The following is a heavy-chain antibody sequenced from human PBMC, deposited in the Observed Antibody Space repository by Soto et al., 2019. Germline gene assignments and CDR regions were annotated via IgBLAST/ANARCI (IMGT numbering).Heavy chain of an antibody. CDR2: IRAYNGNT. V-gene: IGHV1-18*01. CDR3: ARTMTYYYSSGYCIN. CDR1: GYTFTSYG. Sequence: ASVKVSCKASGYTFTSYGISWVRQAPGQGLEWMGWIRAYNGNTNYAQKLQGRVTMTTDTSTSTAYMELRSLGSDDTAVYYCARTMTYYYSSGYCINWGQGTLVTVSS. J-gene: IGHJ4*02. D-gene: IGHD3-22*01.